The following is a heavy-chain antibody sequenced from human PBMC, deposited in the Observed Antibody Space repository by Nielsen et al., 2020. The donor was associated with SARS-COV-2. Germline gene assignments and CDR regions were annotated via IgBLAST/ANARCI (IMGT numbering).Heavy chain of an antibody. D-gene: IGHD1-26*01. CDR2: ISYDGSNK. Sequence: GESLKISCRASGLIFGTYGMHWVRQAPGKGLEWVAVISYDGSNKYYADSVKGRFTISRDNSKNTLYLQMNSLRAEDTAVYYCAREQGARDYWGQGTLVTVSS. V-gene: IGHV3-30*03. CDR1: GLIFGTYG. J-gene: IGHJ4*02. CDR3: AREQGARDY.